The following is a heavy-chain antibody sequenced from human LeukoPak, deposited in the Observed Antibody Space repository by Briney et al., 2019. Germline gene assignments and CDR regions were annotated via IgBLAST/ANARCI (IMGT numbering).Heavy chain of an antibody. CDR3: ASHDYGDSYFQH. J-gene: IGHJ1*01. CDR2: IYYSGST. CDR1: GGSISSYY. Sequence: PSETLSLTCTVSGGSISSYYWSWIRQPPGKGLEWIGYIYYSGSTNYNPSLKSRVTISVDTSKNQFSLKLSSVTAADTAVYYCASHDYGDSYFQHWGQGTLVTVSS. D-gene: IGHD4-17*01. V-gene: IGHV4-59*08.